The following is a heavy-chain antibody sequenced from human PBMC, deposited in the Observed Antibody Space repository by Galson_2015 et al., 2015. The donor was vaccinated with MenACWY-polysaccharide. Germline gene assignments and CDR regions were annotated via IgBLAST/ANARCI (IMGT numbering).Heavy chain of an antibody. CDR3: ARVEKYSGSFYILY. D-gene: IGHD1-26*01. J-gene: IGHJ4*02. CDR1: DYSIRSGYF. Sequence: ETLSLTCAVSDYSIRSGYFWGWIRQPPGKGLEWIASIFHSGTTYYNPSLESRVTISVDTSKNQFSLKLSSVTAADTAVYYCARVEKYSGSFYILYWGQGTLVTVSS. V-gene: IGHV4-38-2*01. CDR2: IFHSGTT.